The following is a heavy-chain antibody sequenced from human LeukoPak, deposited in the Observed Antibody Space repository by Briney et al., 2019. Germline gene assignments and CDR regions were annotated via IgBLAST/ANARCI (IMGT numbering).Heavy chain of an antibody. D-gene: IGHD2-2*01. CDR3: ARAPITSPFYIDY. J-gene: IGHJ4*02. CDR2: INWSGGST. CDR1: GFAFDEHG. Sequence: GGSLRLSCTASGFAFDEHGMSWVRQVPGKGLEWDSGINWSGGSTGYADPLRGRFTISRDNAKSSLYLQMDSLRAEDTALYYCARAPITSPFYIDYWGQGTLVTVSS. V-gene: IGHV3-20*04.